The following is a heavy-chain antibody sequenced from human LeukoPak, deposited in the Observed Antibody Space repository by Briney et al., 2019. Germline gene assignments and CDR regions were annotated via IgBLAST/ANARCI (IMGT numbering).Heavy chain of an antibody. D-gene: IGHD3-9*01. CDR2: ISGSGGST. Sequence: GGSLRLSCAASGFTFSSYAMSWVRQAPGKGLEWVSAISGSGGSTYYADSVKGRFTISRDNSKNTLYLQMNSLRAGDTAVYYCAKYGLYDILTGYSSSHFDYWGQGTLVTVSS. V-gene: IGHV3-23*01. CDR1: GFTFSSYA. J-gene: IGHJ4*02. CDR3: AKYGLYDILTGYSSSHFDY.